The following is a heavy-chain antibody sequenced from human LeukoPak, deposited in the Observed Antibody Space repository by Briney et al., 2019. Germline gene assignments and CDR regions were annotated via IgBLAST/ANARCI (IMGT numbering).Heavy chain of an antibody. Sequence: SETLSLTCTVSGGSISSYYWSWIRQPPGKGLEWIGYIYYSGSTNYNPSLKSRVTISVDTSKNQFSLKPSSVTAADTAVYYCARDLGYSSGWYDYWGQGTLVTVSS. D-gene: IGHD6-19*01. J-gene: IGHJ4*02. CDR2: IYYSGST. V-gene: IGHV4-59*01. CDR3: ARDLGYSSGWYDY. CDR1: GGSISSYY.